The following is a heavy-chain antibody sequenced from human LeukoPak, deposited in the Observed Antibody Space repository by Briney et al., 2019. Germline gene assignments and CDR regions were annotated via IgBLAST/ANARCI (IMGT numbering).Heavy chain of an antibody. CDR3: ARDNSVGDIAWWFDP. J-gene: IGHJ5*02. D-gene: IGHD3-10*01. CDR2: MNPNSGNT. V-gene: IGHV1-8*01. CDR1: GYTFTSFD. Sequence: GASVKVSCKASGYTFTSFDMNWVRQATGQGLEWMGWMNPNSGNTGYAQKFQGRVTMTRDMSTSTDYMELSSLRSEDTAVYYCARDNSVGDIAWWFDPWGQGTLVTVSS.